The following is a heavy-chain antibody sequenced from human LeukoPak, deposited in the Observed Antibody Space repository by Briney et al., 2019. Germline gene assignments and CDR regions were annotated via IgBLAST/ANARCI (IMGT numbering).Heavy chain of an antibody. Sequence: GGSLRLSCVASGFPVSSAFMNWVRQAPGNGLEWVSLLASGGNTFFADSVKGRFTLSRDNSENTVYLQMNSLRAEDTAVYYCARAVGVVDCGAHSCKPYHFDSWGQGTLVAVSS. V-gene: IGHV3-66*01. D-gene: IGHD2-2*01. J-gene: IGHJ4*02. CDR1: GFPVSSAF. CDR2: LASGGNT. CDR3: ARAVGVVDCGAHSCKPYHFDS.